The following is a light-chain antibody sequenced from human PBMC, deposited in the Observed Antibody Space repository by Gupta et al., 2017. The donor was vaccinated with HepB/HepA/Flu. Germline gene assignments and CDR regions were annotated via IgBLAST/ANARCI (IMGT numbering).Light chain of an antibody. CDR2: GNT. J-gene: IGLJ1*01. V-gene: IGLV1-40*01. CDR1: RSNVGAGYD. Sequence: QSVLTQPPSVSGAPGQRVTISCTGSRSNVGAGYDVHWFQQLPGAAPKLLIYGNTNRPAGVADRFSASKSGTSASLAIXGXQAEDEXDYYCQSYDSSMSGYLFGTGTKVTVL. CDR3: QSYDSSMSGYL.